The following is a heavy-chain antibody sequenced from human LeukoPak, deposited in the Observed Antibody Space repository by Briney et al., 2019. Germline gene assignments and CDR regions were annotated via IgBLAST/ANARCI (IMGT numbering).Heavy chain of an antibody. J-gene: IGHJ6*02. CDR3: ARGAYYDSSGYFSYYGMDV. CDR2: IIPILGIA. CDR1: GGTFSSYT. V-gene: IGHV1-69*02. Sequence: SVKVSCKASGGTFSSYTISWVRQAPGQGLEWMGRIIPILGIANYAQKFQGRVTITADRSTSTAYMELSSLRSEDTAVYYCARGAYYDSSGYFSYYGMDVWGQGTTVTVSS. D-gene: IGHD3-22*01.